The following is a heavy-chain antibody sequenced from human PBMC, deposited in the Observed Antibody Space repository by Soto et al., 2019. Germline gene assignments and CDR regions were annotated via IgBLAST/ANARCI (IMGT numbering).Heavy chain of an antibody. CDR2: INHSGST. V-gene: IGHV4-34*01. CDR3: ARRTLRYFDWFVTYFDY. CDR1: GGSFSGYY. Sequence: QVQLQQWGAGLLKPSETLSLTCAVYGGSFSGYYWSWIRQPPGKGLEWIGEINHSGSTNYNPSLTSRVTISVDTSKNQFSLKLSSVTAADTAVYYCARRTLRYFDWFVTYFDYWGQGTLVTVSS. D-gene: IGHD3-9*01. J-gene: IGHJ4*02.